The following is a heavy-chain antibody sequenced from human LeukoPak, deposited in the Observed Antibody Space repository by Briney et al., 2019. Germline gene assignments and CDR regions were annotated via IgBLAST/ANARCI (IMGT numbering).Heavy chain of an antibody. Sequence: SETLSLTCTVSGDSLSSGLYYWGWIRQPPGKGRTWIGSVYYSGSPFFSASCENRVAMPVDMSKNQFTQELNSVDTAETATYYCARLCQVTTCAKFEYWGQGILVTVAS. V-gene: IGHV4-39*01. CDR2: VYYSGSP. CDR1: GDSLSSGLYY. D-gene: IGHD2-21*02. CDR3: ARLCQVTTCAKFEY. J-gene: IGHJ4*02.